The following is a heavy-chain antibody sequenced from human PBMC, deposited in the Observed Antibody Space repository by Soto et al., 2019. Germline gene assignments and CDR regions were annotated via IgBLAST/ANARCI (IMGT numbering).Heavy chain of an antibody. CDR2: INTDGKNT. CDR3: VRRRGSGEPFFDY. V-gene: IGHV3-74*01. D-gene: IGHD6-19*01. CDR1: EFTFSNYW. Sequence: EVQLVESGGGLVQPGGFLRLSCAVSEFTFSNYWMHWVRQAPGKGLVWVSRINTDGKNTNYADSVKGRFTISRDNAKNTLYLQMNSLRAEDTAVYYCVRRRGSGEPFFDYWGQGTLVTVSS. J-gene: IGHJ4*02.